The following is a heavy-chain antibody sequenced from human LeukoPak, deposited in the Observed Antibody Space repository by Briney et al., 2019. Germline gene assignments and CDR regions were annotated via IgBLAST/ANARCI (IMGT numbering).Heavy chain of an antibody. Sequence: GRSLRLSCAASGFTFDDYAMHWVPQAPGKGLEWVSGIIRGSGIIDYADAVKGRFTISRDNAKNSLYQQMNSLRAEDPGLYYCRQDSAAGFWSGYYAVGAFDIWGQGTIVTVSS. V-gene: IGHV3-9*01. CDR2: IIRGSGII. D-gene: IGHD3-3*01. J-gene: IGHJ3*02. CDR1: GFTFDDYA. CDR3: RQDSAAGFWSGYYAVGAFDI.